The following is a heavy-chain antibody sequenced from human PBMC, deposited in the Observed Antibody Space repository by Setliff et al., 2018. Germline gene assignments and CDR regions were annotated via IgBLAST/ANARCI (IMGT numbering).Heavy chain of an antibody. D-gene: IGHD2-2*01. CDR2: VYYSGTA. V-gene: IGHV4-39*06. J-gene: IGHJ4*02. CDR1: DGSMTSGSYY. CDR3: ARLSCSSNSCPFDY. Sequence: SETLSLTCSVSDGSMTSGSYYWGWIRQPPGKGLEWIRSVYYSGTAYYNPFLKSRLYMSVDTSKNQFTLKVISVTAADTAVYYCARLSCSSNSCPFDYWGQGTLVTVSS.